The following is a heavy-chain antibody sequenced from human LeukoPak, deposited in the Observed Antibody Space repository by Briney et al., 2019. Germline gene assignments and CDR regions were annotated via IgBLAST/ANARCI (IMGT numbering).Heavy chain of an antibody. CDR2: INWSGSRT. J-gene: IGHJ4*02. Sequence: GGSLRLSCAASGFTFDDYGMSWVRQAPGKGLEWVSGINWSGSRTGYADSVKGRFTISRDNAKNSLYLQMNSLRAEDTAFYYCASAVGAGYYFDYWGQGTLVTVPS. CDR1: GFTFDDYG. D-gene: IGHD1-26*01. CDR3: ASAVGAGYYFDY. V-gene: IGHV3-20*04.